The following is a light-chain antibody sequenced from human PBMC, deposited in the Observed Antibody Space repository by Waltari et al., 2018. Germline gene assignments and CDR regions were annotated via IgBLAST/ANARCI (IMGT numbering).Light chain of an antibody. Sequence: DIQMTQSPSSLSASVGDRVTITCQASQYISNYLNWYQQKPGKAPKLLIYDASNLETGVPSRFSGSGSWTDFTFTISSLQPEDIATYYCQQYDKGLTFGGGTKVEIK. J-gene: IGKJ4*01. CDR2: DAS. V-gene: IGKV1-33*01. CDR3: QQYDKGLT. CDR1: QYISNY.